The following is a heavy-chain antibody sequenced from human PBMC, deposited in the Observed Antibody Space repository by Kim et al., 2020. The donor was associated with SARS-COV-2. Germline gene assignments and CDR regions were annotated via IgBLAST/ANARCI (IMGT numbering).Heavy chain of an antibody. D-gene: IGHD3-22*01. CDR3: ASYYCDTGGVLLDV. V-gene: IGHV3-23*01. J-gene: IGHJ6*02. Sequence: GGSLRLSCAASGFTFSTYAMSWVRQAPGKGLEWVSAVSGGGANAYYGDSVKGRFTISRDNSKNTLYLLMNSLRAEDTPLYYCASYYCDTGGVLLDVWGQGTTVTVSS. CDR1: GFTFSTYA. CDR2: VSGGGANA.